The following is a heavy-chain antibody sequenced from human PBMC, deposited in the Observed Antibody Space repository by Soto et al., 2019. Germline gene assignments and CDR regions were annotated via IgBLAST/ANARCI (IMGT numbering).Heavy chain of an antibody. CDR3: ARIPPASSSYDITCFLWYFDL. D-gene: IGHD3-10*01. CDR2: ISSGGAST. V-gene: IGHV3-23*01. J-gene: IGHJ2*01. Sequence: EVQLLESGGGLVQPGGSLRLSCAASGFTFSSYAMSWVRQAPGKGLAWVSGISSGGASTYYADSVKGPFTVSRDKSNNTPFLQITRLRADDTALYYCARIPPASSSYDITCFLWYFDLWGRGTLVTVSS. CDR1: GFTFSSYA.